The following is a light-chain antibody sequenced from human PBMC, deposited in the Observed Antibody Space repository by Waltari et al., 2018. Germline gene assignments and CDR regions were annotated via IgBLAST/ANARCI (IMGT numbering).Light chain of an antibody. CDR3: MQGIGFPRT. J-gene: IGKJ1*01. V-gene: IGKV2-29*02. CDR2: EVS. CDR1: PSRLHSDGKTY. Sequence: VMTQSSLPLSVTPGQPASISCQASPSRLHSDGKTYLHWYLQKPGQSPQLLISEVSSRFSGVPDRFGGSGSGTDFTLKISRVEAEDVGVYYCMQGIGFPRTFGQGTKVEIK.